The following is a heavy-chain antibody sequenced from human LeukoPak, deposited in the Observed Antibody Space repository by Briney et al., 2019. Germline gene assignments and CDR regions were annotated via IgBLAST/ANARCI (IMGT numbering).Heavy chain of an antibody. D-gene: IGHD5-18*01. CDR1: GYTFTSYG. CDR2: ISAYNGNT. J-gene: IGHJ4*02. CDR3: ARSIQLWFVPFEDSDY. V-gene: IGHV1-18*01. Sequence: ASVKVSCKASGYTFTSYGISWVRQAPGQGLEWMGWISAYNGNTNYAQKLQGRVTMTTDTSTSTAYMELRSLRSDDTAVYYCARSIQLWFVPFEDSDYWGQGTLVTVSS.